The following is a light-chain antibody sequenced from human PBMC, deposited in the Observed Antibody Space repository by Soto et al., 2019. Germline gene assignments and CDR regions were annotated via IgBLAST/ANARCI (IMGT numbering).Light chain of an antibody. Sequence: DIQMTQSPSTLSASVGDRVTITCRASQGISSWLAWYQQKPGTAPKLLIYKASSVESGVPSRFSGSGSGTEFTLTISSLQPDDFATYYCQQYNTYPCTFGQGTKVEIK. CDR1: QGISSW. CDR2: KAS. J-gene: IGKJ1*01. V-gene: IGKV1-5*03. CDR3: QQYNTYPCT.